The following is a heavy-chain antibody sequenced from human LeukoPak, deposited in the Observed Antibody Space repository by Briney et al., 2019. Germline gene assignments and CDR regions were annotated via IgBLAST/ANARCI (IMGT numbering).Heavy chain of an antibody. V-gene: IGHV1-69*05. Sequence: ASVKVSCKASGYTFTGYYMHWVRQAPGQGLEWMGGIIPIFGTANYAQKFQGRVTITTDESTSTAYMELSSLRSEDTAVYYCARGKGYDILTGYFLEPFDIWGQGTMVTVSS. J-gene: IGHJ3*02. CDR3: ARGKGYDILTGYFLEPFDI. CDR2: IIPIFGTA. D-gene: IGHD3-9*01. CDR1: GYTFTGYY.